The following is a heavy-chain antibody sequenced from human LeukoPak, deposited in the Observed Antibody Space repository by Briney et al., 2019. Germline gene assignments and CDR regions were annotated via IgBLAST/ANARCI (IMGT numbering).Heavy chain of an antibody. CDR1: GVSISTYH. D-gene: IGHD1-26*01. V-gene: IGHV4-4*09. CDR3: ASSGSWGPSDY. Sequence: SETLSLTCTVSGVSISTYHRSWIRQPPGKGLGWIGYVQTSGSTDYNSSLKSRVTISVDTSKNQFSLKVTSVTAADSAIYYCASSGSWGPSDYWGQGLMVTVSS. CDR2: VQTSGST. J-gene: IGHJ4*02.